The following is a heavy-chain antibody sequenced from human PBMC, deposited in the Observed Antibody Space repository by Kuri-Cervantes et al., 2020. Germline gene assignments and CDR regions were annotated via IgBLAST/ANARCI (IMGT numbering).Heavy chain of an antibody. CDR1: GGTFSSYA. V-gene: IGHV1-69*13. CDR3: ARVPDIVVVPAQYYYYMDV. CDR2: IIPIFGTA. D-gene: IGHD2-2*01. Sequence: PVKVSCKASGGTFSSYAISWVRQAPGQGLEWMGGIIPIFGTANYAQKFQGRVTITADESTSTAYMELSSLRSEDTAVYYCARVPDIVVVPAQYYYYMDVWGKGTTVTVSS. J-gene: IGHJ6*03.